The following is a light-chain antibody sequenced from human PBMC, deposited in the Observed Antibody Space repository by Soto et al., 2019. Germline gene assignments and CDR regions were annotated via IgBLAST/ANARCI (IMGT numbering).Light chain of an antibody. V-gene: IGKV1-39*01. CDR2: EAS. J-gene: IGKJ1*01. Sequence: IQMTQSPSSLSAFVGDSVTISCRASQNINKNLNWYQQKSGKAPSLLMYEASTLQSGVPSRFSGSGSGTDFTLAITNLQPEDFATYYCQQSYTTLWTFGQGTKVEIK. CDR3: QQSYTTLWT. CDR1: QNINKN.